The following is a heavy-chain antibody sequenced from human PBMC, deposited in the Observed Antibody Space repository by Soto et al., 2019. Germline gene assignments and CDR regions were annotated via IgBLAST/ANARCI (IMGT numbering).Heavy chain of an antibody. V-gene: IGHV4-39*01. CDR1: GGSISGSYYY. CDR2: VFYTGFT. Sequence: PSETLSLTCAVSGGSISGSYYYWGWLRQPPGRGPEWIGSVFYTGFTSYNPSLGSRVSVSVDTSKNQFSLKVSAVTAADTAVYYCASSQKGYNWNYFDHWGQGALVTV. J-gene: IGHJ4*02. D-gene: IGHD1-20*01. CDR3: ASSQKGYNWNYFDH.